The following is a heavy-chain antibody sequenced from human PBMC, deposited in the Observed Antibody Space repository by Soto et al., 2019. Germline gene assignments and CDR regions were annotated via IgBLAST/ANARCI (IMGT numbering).Heavy chain of an antibody. CDR3: VRGAFKSGGYPDYFDY. D-gene: IGHD6-19*01. Sequence: LRLSCAASGFTFSTSWMTWVRQAPGKGLEWVANIKQDGSAQYYVDSLKGRFSVSRDNAKNSLYLQMDSLRADDTAMYFCVRGAFKSGGYPDYFDYWGQGALVTVSS. V-gene: IGHV3-7*01. J-gene: IGHJ4*02. CDR1: GFTFSTSW. CDR2: IKQDGSAQ.